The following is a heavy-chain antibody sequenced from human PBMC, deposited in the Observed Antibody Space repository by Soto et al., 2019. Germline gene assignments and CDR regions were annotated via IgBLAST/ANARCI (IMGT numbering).Heavy chain of an antibody. V-gene: IGHV1-69*01. D-gene: IGHD3-16*02. J-gene: IGHJ4*02. Sequence: QVQLVQSGAEVKKPGSSVKVSCKASGGTFSSYAIRWVRQAPGQGLEWMGGIIPIFGTANYAQKFQGRVTITADESTSTAYMELSSLRSEDTAVYYCARGYYDYVWGSYRYLDYWGQGTLVTVSS. CDR3: ARGYYDYVWGSYRYLDY. CDR2: IIPIFGTA. CDR1: GGTFSSYA.